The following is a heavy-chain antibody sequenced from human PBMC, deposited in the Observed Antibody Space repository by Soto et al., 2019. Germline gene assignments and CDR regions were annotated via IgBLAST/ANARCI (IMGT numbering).Heavy chain of an antibody. D-gene: IGHD6-19*01. CDR1: GGSFSGYY. J-gene: IGHJ6*02. V-gene: IGHV4-34*01. CDR2: INHSGST. Sequence: QVQLQQWGAGLLKPSETLSLTCAVYGGSFSGYYWSWIRQPPGKGLEWIGEINHSGSTNYNPSLKGRVTIAVDTTKNQFSLKLSSVTAADTAVYYCARGLSSGWFDYYYGMDVWGQGTTVTVSS. CDR3: ARGLSSGWFDYYYGMDV.